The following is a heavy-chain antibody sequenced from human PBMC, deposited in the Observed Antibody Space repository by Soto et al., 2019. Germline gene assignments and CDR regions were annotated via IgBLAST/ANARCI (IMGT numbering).Heavy chain of an antibody. D-gene: IGHD2-15*01. Sequence: FLRLSFAASGFTFSSYGMHWVRQAPGKGLEWVAVISYDGSNKYYADSVKGRFTISRDNSKNTLYLQMNSLRAEDTAVYYCVKARFCSGGSCYSYYYYGMDVWGQGTTVTVS. CDR2: ISYDGSNK. CDR3: VKARFCSGGSCYSYYYYGMDV. J-gene: IGHJ6*02. CDR1: GFTFSSYG. V-gene: IGHV3-30*18.